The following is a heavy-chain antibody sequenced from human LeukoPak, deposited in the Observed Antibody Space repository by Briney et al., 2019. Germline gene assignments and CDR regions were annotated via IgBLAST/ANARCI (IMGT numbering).Heavy chain of an antibody. J-gene: IGHJ4*02. CDR3: ARGAPETMVRLGYYFDY. CDR1: GDSISSSSYY. V-gene: IGHV4-39*07. D-gene: IGHD3-10*01. CDR2: INHSGST. Sequence: SETLSLTCTVSGDSISSSSYYWGWIRQPPGKGLEWIGEINHSGSTNYNPSLKSRVTISVDTSKNQFSLKLSSVTAADTAVYYCARGAPETMVRLGYYFDYWGQGTLVTVSS.